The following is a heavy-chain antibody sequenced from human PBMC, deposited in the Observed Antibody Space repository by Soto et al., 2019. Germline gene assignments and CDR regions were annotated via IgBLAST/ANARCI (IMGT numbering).Heavy chain of an antibody. V-gene: IGHV3-23*01. CDR1: GVTFSSYS. J-gene: IGHJ6*02. D-gene: IGHD6-13*01. Sequence: PGESLKISCAASGVTFSSYSVNWVRQAPGKGLECVSSISGSGGSTYYADSVKGRFTISRDNSKNTLYLQMNGLRAEDTAVYYCANSLPPGQQLVPIWGSQYYYYYYGMDVWGQGTTVTDSS. CDR2: ISGSGGST. CDR3: ANSLPPGQQLVPIWGSQYYYYYYGMDV.